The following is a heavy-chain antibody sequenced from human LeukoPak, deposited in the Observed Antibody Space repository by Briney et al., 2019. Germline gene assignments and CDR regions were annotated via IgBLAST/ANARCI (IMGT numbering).Heavy chain of an antibody. D-gene: IGHD5-18*01. J-gene: IGHJ4*02. CDR3: ARESGYSYGLAGFFDY. CDR1: GFTVSSNY. Sequence: PGGSLRLSCAASGFTVSSNYMSWVRQAPGKGLEWVSVIYSDGRIHSADSVKGRFTISRDDSKNTLSLQMNSLRAEDTAVYYYARESGYSYGLAGFFDYWGQGTLVTVSS. V-gene: IGHV3-53*01. CDR2: IYSDGRI.